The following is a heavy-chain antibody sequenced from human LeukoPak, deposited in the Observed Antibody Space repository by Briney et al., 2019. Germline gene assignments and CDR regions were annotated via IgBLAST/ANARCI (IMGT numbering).Heavy chain of an antibody. CDR1: GGSISSYY. CDR3: AREGGYCSGGSCIYFDY. CDR2: IYYSGST. Sequence: RPSETLSLTCTVSGGSISSYYWSWIRQPPGKGLEWIGYIYYSGSTNYNPSLKSRVTISVDTSKNQFSLKLSSVTAADTAVYYCAREGGYCSGGSCIYFDYWGQGTLVTVSS. V-gene: IGHV4-59*12. J-gene: IGHJ4*02. D-gene: IGHD2-15*01.